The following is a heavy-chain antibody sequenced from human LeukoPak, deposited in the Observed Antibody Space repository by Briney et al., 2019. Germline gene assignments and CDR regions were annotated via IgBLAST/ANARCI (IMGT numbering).Heavy chain of an antibody. D-gene: IGHD6-6*01. J-gene: IGHJ4*02. CDR3: ARGLFIAALPL. CDR1: GGSISSSNW. Sequence: SGTLSLTCAVSGGSISSSNWWNWVRQPPGKGLEWIGEIYHSGSINYNPSLNSRVTISIDKSKNQFSLKLSSVTAADTAMYYCARGLFIAALPLWGQGTLVTVSS. CDR2: IYHSGSI. V-gene: IGHV4-4*02.